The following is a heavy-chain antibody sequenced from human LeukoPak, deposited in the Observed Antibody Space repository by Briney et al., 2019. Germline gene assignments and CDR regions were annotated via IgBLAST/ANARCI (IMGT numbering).Heavy chain of an antibody. V-gene: IGHV3-30-3*01. Sequence: GGSLRLSCAASGFTFSTYAMHWVRQAPGKGLEWVALISYDGSNEYYADSVRGRFTISRDNSKNTLYLQMSSLRAEDTAVYYCARYSSSGVDYWGQGTLVTVSS. CDR3: ARYSSSGVDY. CDR2: ISYDGSNE. CDR1: GFTFSTYA. D-gene: IGHD6-13*01. J-gene: IGHJ4*02.